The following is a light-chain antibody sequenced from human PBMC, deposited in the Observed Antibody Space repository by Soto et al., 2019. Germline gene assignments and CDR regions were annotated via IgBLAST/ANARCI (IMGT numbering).Light chain of an antibody. Sequence: DIQMTQSPSSLSASVGDRVTITCRASQNINSYLNWYQQKPGKSPRLLIYTASILQTGVPSGSSGSGSGTDFTLSICSLLTEDIATYYCQQSQSFPLTFGGGTKVDIK. CDR3: QQSQSFPLT. J-gene: IGKJ4*01. CDR1: QNINSY. CDR2: TAS. V-gene: IGKV1-39*01.